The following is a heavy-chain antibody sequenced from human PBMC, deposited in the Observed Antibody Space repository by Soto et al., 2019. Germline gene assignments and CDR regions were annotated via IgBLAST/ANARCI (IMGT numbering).Heavy chain of an antibody. V-gene: IGHV1-69*08. J-gene: IGHJ4*02. CDR1: GGTFSSYT. CDR3: VRDGETAVAGTLDY. D-gene: IGHD6-19*01. CDR2: IIPSLGIA. Sequence: QVQLVQSGAEVKKPGSSVKVSCKASGGTFSSYTISWVRQAPGQGLEWMGRIIPSLGIANYAQKFQGRVTITADKYTSTAYMELRSLRSEDKAVYYCVRDGETAVAGTLDYWGQGTLVTVSS.